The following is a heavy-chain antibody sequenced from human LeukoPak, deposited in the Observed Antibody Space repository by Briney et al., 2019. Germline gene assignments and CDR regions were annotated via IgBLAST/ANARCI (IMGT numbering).Heavy chain of an antibody. J-gene: IGHJ3*02. D-gene: IGHD6-19*01. CDR3: AREPYSSGREAGAFDI. CDR2: ISYSGST. Sequence: SETLSLTCTVSGGSISSSSYYWGWIRQPPGKGLEWIGSISYSGSTYYNPSLKSRVTMSVDRSKNQFSLKLSSVTAADTAVYYCAREPYSSGREAGAFDIWGQGTMVTVSS. V-gene: IGHV4-39*07. CDR1: GGSISSSSYY.